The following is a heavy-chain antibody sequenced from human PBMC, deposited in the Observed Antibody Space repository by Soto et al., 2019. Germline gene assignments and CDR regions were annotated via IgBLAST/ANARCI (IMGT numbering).Heavy chain of an antibody. V-gene: IGHV3-33*01. J-gene: IGHJ3*01. CDR1: GFTFSNYG. CDR3: EGRDDPFHV. Sequence: QVQLVESGGGVVQPGTSPRLSCVATGFTFSNYGIHWVRQAPGRGLEWVAVIWHDGSQKYLADSVRGRFTISRDNSKNTVYLQMNSLRAEDTAVYYCEGRDDPFHVWGQGTMVTVSS. CDR2: IWHDGSQK.